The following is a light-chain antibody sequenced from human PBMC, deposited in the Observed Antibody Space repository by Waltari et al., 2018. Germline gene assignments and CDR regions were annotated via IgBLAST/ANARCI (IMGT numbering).Light chain of an antibody. CDR3: ATWDDSLNAWV. Sequence: QSVLTQPPSASGTPGQRVTISCSGSYSNIGRNAVNWYQQLPEAAPNLLIYIDNQRPSGVPDRFSGSKSGTSASLAISGLQSEDEAVYHCATWDDSLNAWVFGGGTKVTVL. CDR1: YSNIGRNA. J-gene: IGLJ3*02. V-gene: IGLV1-44*01. CDR2: IDN.